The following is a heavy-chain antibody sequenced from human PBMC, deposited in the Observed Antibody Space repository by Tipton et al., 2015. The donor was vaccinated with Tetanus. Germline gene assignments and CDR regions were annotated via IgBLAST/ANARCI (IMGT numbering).Heavy chain of an antibody. D-gene: IGHD1-1*01. V-gene: IGHV4-39*01. CDR2: IYYSGST. CDR1: RGSISSSNYY. CDR3: ARQTLSLERLFKPPDVLDL. J-gene: IGHJ3*01. Sequence: TLSLTCSVSRGSISSSNYYWGWIRQPPGKGLEWIGSIYYSGSTYYNPSLKSRVTISVDTSKNQFSLKLSSVTAADTSLYYCARQTLSLERLFKPPDVLDLWGQGTMVTVSS.